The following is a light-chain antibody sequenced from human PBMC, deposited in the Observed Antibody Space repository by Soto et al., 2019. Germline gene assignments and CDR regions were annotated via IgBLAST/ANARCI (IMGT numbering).Light chain of an antibody. V-gene: IGKV3-11*01. CDR3: QQRSNWPPGLT. CDR2: DAS. CDR1: QSVSSY. Sequence: EIVLTQSPSTLSLSPGERATLSCRASQSVSSYLAWYQQKPGQDPRLLIYDASNRATGIPARFSVSGSGTDFTLTITSLAPEDFAVYYCQQRSNWPPGLTFGGGTKVEIK. J-gene: IGKJ4*01.